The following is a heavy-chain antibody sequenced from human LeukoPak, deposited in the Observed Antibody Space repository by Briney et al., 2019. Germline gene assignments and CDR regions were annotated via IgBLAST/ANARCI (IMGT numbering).Heavy chain of an antibody. CDR3: VKGLLSFDY. Sequence: GGSLRLSCAASGFTFRNYAMSWVRQAPGKGLEWVSAISGSGGSTYYADSVKGRFTISRDNSKNTLYLQMNSLRAEDTAVYYCVKGLLSFDYWGQGTLVTVSS. D-gene: IGHD2-21*01. V-gene: IGHV3-23*01. CDR2: ISGSGGST. CDR1: GFTFRNYA. J-gene: IGHJ4*02.